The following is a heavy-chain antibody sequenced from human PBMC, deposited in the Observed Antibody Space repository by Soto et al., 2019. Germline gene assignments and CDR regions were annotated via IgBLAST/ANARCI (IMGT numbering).Heavy chain of an antibody. D-gene: IGHD3-10*01. CDR1: GGSISSYY. Sequence: QVQLQESGPGLVKPSETLSLTCTVSGGSISSYYWSWIRQPPGKGLEWIGYIYYSGSTNYNPSLKSRVTISVDTSKNQFSLKLRSVTAADTAVYHCARQWGGYFDSWGQGTLVTVSS. V-gene: IGHV4-59*08. J-gene: IGHJ4*02. CDR3: ARQWGGYFDS. CDR2: IYYSGST.